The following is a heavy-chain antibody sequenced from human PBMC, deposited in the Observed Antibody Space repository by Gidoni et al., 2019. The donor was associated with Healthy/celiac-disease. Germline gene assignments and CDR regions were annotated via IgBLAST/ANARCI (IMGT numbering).Heavy chain of an antibody. CDR3: ARAYDRAGQRWLRQIRPIDY. J-gene: IGHJ4*02. V-gene: IGHV4-34*01. CDR1: GGSFSGYY. D-gene: IGHD5-12*01. CDR2: INHSGST. Sequence: QVQLQQWGAGLLKPSETLSLTCAVYGGSFSGYYWSWIRQPPGKGLEWIGEINHSGSTNYNPSLKSRVTISVDTSKNQFSLKLSSVTAADTAVYYCARAYDRAGQRWLRQIRPIDYWGQGTLVTVSS.